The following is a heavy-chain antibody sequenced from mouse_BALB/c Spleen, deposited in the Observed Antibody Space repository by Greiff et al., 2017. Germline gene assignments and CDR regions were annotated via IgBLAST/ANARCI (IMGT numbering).Heavy chain of an antibody. CDR1: GFNIKDTY. CDR3: ARTNSLLRLRYFDV. D-gene: IGHD1-2*01. Sequence: VQLQQSGAELVKPGASVKLSCTASGFNIKDTYMHWVKQRPEQGLEWIGRIDPANGNTKYDPKFQGMATITADTSSNTAYLQLSSLTSEDTAVYYCARTNSLLRLRYFDVWGAGTTVTVSS. V-gene: IGHV14-3*02. CDR2: IDPANGNT. J-gene: IGHJ1*01.